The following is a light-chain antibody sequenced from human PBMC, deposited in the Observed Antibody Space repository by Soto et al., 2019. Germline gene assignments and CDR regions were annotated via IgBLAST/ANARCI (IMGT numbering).Light chain of an antibody. CDR1: SSNIGGNS. CDR2: DDN. V-gene: IGLV1-51*01. Sequence: QSVLTQPPSVSAAPGQKVTISCSGSSSNIGGNSVSWYQQLPGTAPKLLIYDDNKRPSGIPDRFPGSKSGTSATLGITGFQTGDEADYYCGSWDSSLSAYVFGTGTKV. J-gene: IGLJ1*01. CDR3: GSWDSSLSAYV.